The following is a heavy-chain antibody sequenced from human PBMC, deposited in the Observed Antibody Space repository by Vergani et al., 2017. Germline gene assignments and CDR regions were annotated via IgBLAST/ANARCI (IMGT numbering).Heavy chain of an antibody. CDR2: IYYSGST. J-gene: IGHJ6*02. D-gene: IGHD3-3*01. Sequence: QVQLQESGPGLVKPSETLSLTCTVSGGSISSYYWSWIRQPPGKGLEWIGYIYYSGSTNYNPSLKSRVTISVDTSKNQFSLKLSSVTAADTAVYYCARGFWSGPYYGMDVWGQGTTVTVSS. V-gene: IGHV4-59*01. CDR1: GGSISSYY. CDR3: ARGFWSGPYYGMDV.